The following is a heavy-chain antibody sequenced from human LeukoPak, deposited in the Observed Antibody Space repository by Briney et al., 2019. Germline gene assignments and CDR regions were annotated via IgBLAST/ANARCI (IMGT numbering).Heavy chain of an antibody. D-gene: IGHD3-10*01. CDR1: GYTFTGYY. CDR3: AADRAYYGSGSYVFDP. J-gene: IGHJ5*02. V-gene: IGHV1-2*06. CDR2: INPNSGGT. Sequence: ASVKVSCKASGYTFTGYYMHWVRQAPGQGLEWMGRINPNSGGTNYAQKFQGRVTMTRDTSISTAYMELSRLRSDDTAVYYCAADRAYYGSGSYVFDPRGQGTLVTVSS.